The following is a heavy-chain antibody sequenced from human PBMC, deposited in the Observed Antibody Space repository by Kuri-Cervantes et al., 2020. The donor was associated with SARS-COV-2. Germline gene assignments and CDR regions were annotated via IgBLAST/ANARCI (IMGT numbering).Heavy chain of an antibody. J-gene: IGHJ3*02. V-gene: IGHV3-33*08. D-gene: IGHD4-17*01. CDR3: ARAITVTDAFDI. CDR1: GFTFSSYG. CDR2: IWYDGSNK. Sequence: GESLKISCAASGFTFSSYGMHWVRQAPGKGLEWVAVIWYDGSNKYYADSVKGRFTISRDNSKNSLYLQMNSLRAEDTAVYYCARAITVTDAFDIWGQGTMVTVSS.